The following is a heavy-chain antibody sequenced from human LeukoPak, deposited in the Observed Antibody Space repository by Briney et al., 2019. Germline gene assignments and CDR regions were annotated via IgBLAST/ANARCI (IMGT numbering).Heavy chain of an antibody. Sequence: PSETLPLTCAVYGGSFSGYYWSWIRQPPAKGLTWIGEINHSGSTNYNPSLKSRVTISVDTSKNQFSLKLSSVTAADPAAYYCARARRGYSYGYHYWGQGTLVTVSS. CDR3: ARARRGYSYGYHY. CDR2: INHSGST. CDR1: GGSFSGYY. D-gene: IGHD5-18*01. J-gene: IGHJ4*02. V-gene: IGHV4-34*01.